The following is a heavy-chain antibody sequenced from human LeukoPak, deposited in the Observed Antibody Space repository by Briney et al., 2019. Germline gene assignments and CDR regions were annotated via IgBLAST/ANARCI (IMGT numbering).Heavy chain of an antibody. Sequence: SETLSLTCTVSDGSISSYYWSWIRQPPGKGLEWIGYIYYSGSTNYNPSLKSRVTISVDTSKNQFSLKLSSVTAADTAVYYCACPLWFGDLPGAFDIWGQGTMVTVSS. CDR2: IYYSGST. CDR3: ACPLWFGDLPGAFDI. V-gene: IGHV4-59*01. D-gene: IGHD3-10*01. J-gene: IGHJ3*02. CDR1: DGSISSYY.